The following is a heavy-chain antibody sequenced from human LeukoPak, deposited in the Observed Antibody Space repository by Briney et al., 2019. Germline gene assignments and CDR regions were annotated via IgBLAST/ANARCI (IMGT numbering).Heavy chain of an antibody. V-gene: IGHV4-34*01. CDR1: GGSVRDNY. CDR2: IHHSGST. Sequence: RPSETLSLTCAVYGGSVRDNYWSWIRQPPGKGLEWIGEIHHSGSTKYNPSLKSRDAISLDTSKNQFSLKLNSMTAADTAVYYCAGHVSAAAGGRWGQGTLVTVSS. CDR3: AGHVSAAAGGR. J-gene: IGHJ4*02. D-gene: IGHD6-13*01.